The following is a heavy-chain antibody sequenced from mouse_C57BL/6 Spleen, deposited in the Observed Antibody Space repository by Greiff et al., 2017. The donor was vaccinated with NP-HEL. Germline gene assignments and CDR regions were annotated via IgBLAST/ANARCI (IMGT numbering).Heavy chain of an antibody. Sequence: VQLQQSGAELVKPGASVKLSCKASGYTFTSYWMHWVKQRPGQGLEWIGMIHPNSGSTNYNEKFKSKATLTVDKSSSTAYMQLSSLTSEDSAVYYCARENYYYGSSHYFDDWGQGTTLTVSS. CDR2: IHPNSGST. CDR3: ARENYYYGSSHYFDD. CDR1: GYTFTSYW. J-gene: IGHJ2*01. V-gene: IGHV1-64*01. D-gene: IGHD1-1*01.